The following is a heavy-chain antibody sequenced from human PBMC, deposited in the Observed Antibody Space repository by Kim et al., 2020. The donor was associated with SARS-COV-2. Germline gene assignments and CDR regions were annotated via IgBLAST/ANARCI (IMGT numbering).Heavy chain of an antibody. CDR3: AKDIGYGSGVGLDI. V-gene: IGHV3-33*03. D-gene: IGHD5-18*01. Sequence: GGSLRLSCGASGFSFSSYGMHWVRQAPGKGLEWVAVIWYDGSDKYYGDSVKGRFTISRDQSEKKLYLQMNSLRVDDTATYYCAKDIGYGSGVGLDIWGEGTKVTVS. CDR1: GFSFSSYG. CDR2: IWYDGSDK. J-gene: IGHJ3*02.